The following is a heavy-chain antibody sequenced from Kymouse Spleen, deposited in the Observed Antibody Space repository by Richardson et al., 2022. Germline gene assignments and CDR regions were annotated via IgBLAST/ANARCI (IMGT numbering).Heavy chain of an antibody. CDR2: IWYDGSNK. J-gene: IGHJ6*02. Sequence: QVQLVESGGGVVQPGRSLRLSCAASGFTFSSYGMHWVRQAPGKGLEWVAVIWYDGSNKYYADSVKGRFTISRDNSKNTLYLQMNSLRAEDTAVYYCASPGITGTHGMDVWGQGTTVTVSS. V-gene: IGHV3-33*01. D-gene: IGHD1-7*01. CDR3: ASPGITGTHGMDV. CDR1: GFTFSSYG.